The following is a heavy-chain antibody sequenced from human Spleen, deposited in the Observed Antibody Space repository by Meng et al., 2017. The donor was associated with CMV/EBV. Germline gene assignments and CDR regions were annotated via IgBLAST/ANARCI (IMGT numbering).Heavy chain of an antibody. CDR3: TRHGSGSYFHY. V-gene: IGHV4-59*01. CDR1: GDSISSYY. J-gene: IGHJ4*02. Sequence: SETLSLTCTVSGDSISSYYWSWIRQPPGKGLERIGYIYYTGGANYNPSLKSRVTISVDTSKNQFSLKLSSVTAADTAVYYCTRHGSGSYFHYWGQGTLVTVSS. CDR2: IYYTGGA. D-gene: IGHD3-10*01.